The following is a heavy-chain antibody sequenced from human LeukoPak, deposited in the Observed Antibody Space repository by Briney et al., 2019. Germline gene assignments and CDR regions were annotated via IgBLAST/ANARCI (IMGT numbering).Heavy chain of an antibody. D-gene: IGHD3-10*01. J-gene: IGHJ3*02. CDR1: GLTFSNAW. CDR3: AKDRGANAFDI. Sequence: GGSLRLSCAASGLTFSNAWMSWVRQAPGKGLEWVSAISGSGGSTYYADSVKGRFTISRDNSKNTLYLQMNSLRAEDTAVYYCAKDRGANAFDIWGQGTMVTVSS. V-gene: IGHV3-23*01. CDR2: ISGSGGST.